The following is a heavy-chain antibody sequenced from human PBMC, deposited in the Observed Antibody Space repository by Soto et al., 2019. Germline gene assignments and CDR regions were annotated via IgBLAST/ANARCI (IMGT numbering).Heavy chain of an antibody. CDR2: IYHSGST. V-gene: IGHV4-38-2*01. Sequence: SETLSLTCAVSGYSISSGYYWGWIRQPPGKGLEWIGSIYHSGSTYYNPSLKSRVTISVDTSKNQFSLKLSSVTAADTAVYYCARGGRKVTDWFDPRGQGTLVTVSS. D-gene: IGHD2-21*02. J-gene: IGHJ5*02. CDR3: ARGGRKVTDWFDP. CDR1: GYSISSGYY.